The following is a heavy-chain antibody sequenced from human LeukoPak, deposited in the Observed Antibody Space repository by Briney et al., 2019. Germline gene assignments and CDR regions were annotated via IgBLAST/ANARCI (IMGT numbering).Heavy chain of an antibody. Sequence: PGGSLRLSCAASGFNFRNYAMHWVRQAPGTGLEWLAVIWYDGSNTYYAAAVTGRFTISRDNPKNTLYLQMNSLRAEDTAKYYCASVAVAGYFDSRGQGTLVTVSS. V-gene: IGHV3-33*01. D-gene: IGHD6-19*01. J-gene: IGHJ4*02. CDR1: GFNFRNYA. CDR2: IWYDGSNT. CDR3: ASVAVAGYFDS.